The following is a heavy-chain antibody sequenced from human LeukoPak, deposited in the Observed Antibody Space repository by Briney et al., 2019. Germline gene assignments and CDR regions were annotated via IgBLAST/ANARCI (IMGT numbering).Heavy chain of an antibody. CDR1: GYTFTSYG. CDR2: ISAYNGNT. CDR3: ARDFERPDY. V-gene: IGHV1-18*01. J-gene: IGHJ4*02. Sequence: ASVKVSCKVSGYTFTSYGISWVRQAPGQGLEWMGWISAYNGNTNYAQKFQGRVTMTRDTSISTAYMELRRLRSDDTAVYYCARDFERPDYWGQGTLVTVSS.